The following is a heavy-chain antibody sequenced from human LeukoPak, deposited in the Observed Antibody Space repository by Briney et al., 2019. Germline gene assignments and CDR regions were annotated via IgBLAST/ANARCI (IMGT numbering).Heavy chain of an antibody. V-gene: IGHV3-23*01. Sequence: GGSLRLSCAASGFTFSSYAMSWVRQAPGKGPEWVSAISGSGGSTYYADSVKGRCTISRDNSKNTLYLQMNSLRAEDTAVYYCAKAPGIRGGATFYFDYWGQGTLVTVSS. CDR2: ISGSGGST. CDR3: AKAPGIRGGATFYFDY. J-gene: IGHJ4*02. CDR1: GFTFSSYA. D-gene: IGHD1-26*01.